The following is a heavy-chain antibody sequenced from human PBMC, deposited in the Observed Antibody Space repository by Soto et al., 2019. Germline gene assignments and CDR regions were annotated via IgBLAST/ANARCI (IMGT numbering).Heavy chain of an antibody. CDR3: ARDSYAGTDY. V-gene: IGHV3-7*05. D-gene: IGHD6-13*01. J-gene: IGHJ4*02. CDR2: INPDGNDR. CDR1: GCAFIRYS. Sequence: GGSLRLSWAASGCAFIRYSMTWVRRAPGEGLEWLSNINPDGNDRYYVDSIKGRFTISRDNAKSSLYLQMNNLRAEDTALYYCARDSYAGTDYWGQGTLVTVSS.